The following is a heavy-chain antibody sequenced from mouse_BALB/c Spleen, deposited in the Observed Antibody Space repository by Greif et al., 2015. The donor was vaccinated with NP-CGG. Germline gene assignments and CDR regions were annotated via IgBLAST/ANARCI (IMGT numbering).Heavy chain of an antibody. J-gene: IGHJ2*01. CDR3: ARGENRGNYDTYFDY. CDR2: INPYNDGT. Sequence: VQLKHSGPELVKPGASVKMSCKASGYTFTSYVMHWVKLKPGQGPEWIGYINPYNDGTKYNEKFKGKGTLTSDKSSSAAYMERSSLTSEDTAVYYCARGENRGNYDTYFDYWGQGATLTVSS. V-gene: IGHV1-14*01. D-gene: IGHD2-1*01. CDR1: GYTFTSYV.